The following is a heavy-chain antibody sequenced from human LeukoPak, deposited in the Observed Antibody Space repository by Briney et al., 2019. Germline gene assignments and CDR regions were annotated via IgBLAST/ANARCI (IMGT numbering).Heavy chain of an antibody. CDR2: ISSSGST. V-gene: IGHV4-4*07. D-gene: IGHD3-9*01. CDR3: ARVKNDILTGYPLD. CDR1: GGSISSYY. Sequence: SETLSLTCTVSGGSISSYYWSWIRQPAGKGLEWIGRISSSGSTNYNPSLKSRVTISVDTSKNQFSLKLSSVTAADTAVYYCARVKNDILTGYPLDWGQGTLVTVSS. J-gene: IGHJ4*02.